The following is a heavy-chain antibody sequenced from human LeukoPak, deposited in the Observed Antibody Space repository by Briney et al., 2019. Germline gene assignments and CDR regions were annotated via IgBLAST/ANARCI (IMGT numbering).Heavy chain of an antibody. J-gene: IGHJ4*02. CDR3: ARQPSGRNSRPGKTAATRPFDY. D-gene: IGHD2-15*01. CDR1: GYSFPSYW. CDR2: IYPIDSET. Sequence: GESLKISCKASGYSFPSYWIGWVRQMPGKGLEWMGNIYPIDSETTYSPSFRGQVTISVEKSITTAYLQWSSLKASDTAMYYCARQPSGRNSRPGKTAATRPFDYWGQGTLVTVSS. V-gene: IGHV5-51*01.